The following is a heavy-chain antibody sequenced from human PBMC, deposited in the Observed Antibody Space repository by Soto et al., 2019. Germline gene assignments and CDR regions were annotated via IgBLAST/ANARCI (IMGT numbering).Heavy chain of an antibody. CDR1: GFTFSGSA. D-gene: IGHD1-26*01. J-gene: IGHJ4*02. V-gene: IGHV3-73*01. CDR2: IRSKASNYAT. CDR3: TRVETTPFDY. Sequence: PGGSLRLSCATSGFTFSGSAMHWVRQASEKGLEWVGRIRSKASNYATAYAASVKGRFIISRDDSRSTAYLQMNSLKTDDTAVYFCTRVETTPFDYWGQGTLVTVSS.